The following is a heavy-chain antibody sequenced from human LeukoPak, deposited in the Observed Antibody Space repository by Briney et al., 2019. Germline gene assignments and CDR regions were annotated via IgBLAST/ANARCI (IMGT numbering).Heavy chain of an antibody. D-gene: IGHD2-2*01. CDR1: GYTFTSYD. V-gene: IGHV1-8*01. J-gene: IGHJ5*02. CDR3: ARVCSSASCYEDNWFDP. CDR2: MNPNSGNT. Sequence: ASVKVSCKASGYTFTSYDINWVRQATGQGLEWMGWMNPNSGNTGYAQKFQGRVTMTRNTSISTAYTELSSLRSEDTAVYYCARVCSSASCYEDNWFDPWGQGTLVTVSS.